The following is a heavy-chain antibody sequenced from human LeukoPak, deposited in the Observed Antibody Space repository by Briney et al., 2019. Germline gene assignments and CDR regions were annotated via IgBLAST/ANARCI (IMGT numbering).Heavy chain of an antibody. CDR3: ARRRGLRLGELSTPDY. J-gene: IGHJ4*02. CDR1: GGSFSGYY. CDR2: INHSGST. D-gene: IGHD3-16*02. Sequence: SETLSLTCAVYGGSFSGYYWSWIRQPPVKGLEWIGEINHSGSTNYNPSLKSRVTISVDTSKNQFSLKLSSVTAADTAVYYCARRRGLRLGELSTPDYWGQGTLVTVSS. V-gene: IGHV4-34*01.